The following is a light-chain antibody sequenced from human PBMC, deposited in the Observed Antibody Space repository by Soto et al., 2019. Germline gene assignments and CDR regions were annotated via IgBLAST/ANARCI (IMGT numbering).Light chain of an antibody. CDR3: QTWATGIRV. V-gene: IGLV4-69*01. CDR2: VNGDGSH. Sequence: QSVLTQSPSASASLGASVKLTCTLSSGHSIFAIAWHQQQPEKGPRYLMKVNGDGSHNKGDGITDRFSGSSSGAERYLTISSLQSEDEADYYCQTWATGIRVFGGGTKLTVL. CDR1: SGHSIFA. J-gene: IGLJ3*02.